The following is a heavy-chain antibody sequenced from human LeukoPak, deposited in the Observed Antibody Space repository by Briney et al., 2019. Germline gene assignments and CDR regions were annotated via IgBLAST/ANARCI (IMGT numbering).Heavy chain of an antibody. Sequence: SETLSLTCTVSGGSISSYYWSWIRQPPGKGLEWIGRIYTSGSTNYNPSLKSRVTMSVDTSKNQFSLKLSSVTAADTAVYYCARDRVVRGVITTVRYNWFDPWGQGTLVTVSS. CDR2: IYTSGST. J-gene: IGHJ5*02. D-gene: IGHD3-10*01. CDR3: ARDRVVRGVITTVRYNWFDP. CDR1: GGSISSYY. V-gene: IGHV4-4*07.